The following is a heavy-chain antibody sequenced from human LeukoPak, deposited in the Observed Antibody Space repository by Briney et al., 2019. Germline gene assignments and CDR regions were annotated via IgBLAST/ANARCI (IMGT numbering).Heavy chain of an antibody. CDR1: GYSFTSYW. Sequence: GESLKISCKGSGYSFTSYWIGWVRRMPGKGLEWMGVIYPGDSDTRYSPSFQGQVTISVDKSISTAYLQWSSLKASDTAMYYCSIMAVIELGLDYWGQGTPVTVSS. D-gene: IGHD3-16*02. V-gene: IGHV5-51*01. CDR3: SIMAVIELGLDY. CDR2: IYPGDSDT. J-gene: IGHJ4*02.